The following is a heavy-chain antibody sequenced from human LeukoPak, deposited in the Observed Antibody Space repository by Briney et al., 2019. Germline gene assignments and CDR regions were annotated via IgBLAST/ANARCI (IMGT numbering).Heavy chain of an antibody. D-gene: IGHD2/OR15-2a*01. J-gene: IGHJ5*02. V-gene: IGHV4-59*01. Sequence: SETLSLTCSVSVHSLSTLYWRWIRHPPGKGLEYVRYMYYSGSTNYHTSLKSRVTKLVDASKNQFSLKLSSVTAGDTAVYYCAGVEPGLIYWFDPWGQGTLVTVSS. CDR3: AGVEPGLIYWFDP. CDR1: VHSLSTLY. CDR2: MYYSGST.